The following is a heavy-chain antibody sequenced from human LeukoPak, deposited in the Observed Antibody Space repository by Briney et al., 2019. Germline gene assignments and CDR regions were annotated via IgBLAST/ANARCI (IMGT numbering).Heavy chain of an antibody. CDR1: GGSISSDY. CDR3: ARNTHYYDRSGITGMYVCDM. CDR2: MHSSGTT. J-gene: IGHJ3*02. Sequence: PSETLSLTCTASGGSISSDYWSWIRQPAGKGLEWIGRMHSSGTTNYNPSLQSRVSISMDTSKNQFSLMLSSVTAADTAVYFCARNTHYYDRSGITGMYVCDMWGRGTMVTVSS. D-gene: IGHD3-22*01. V-gene: IGHV4-4*07.